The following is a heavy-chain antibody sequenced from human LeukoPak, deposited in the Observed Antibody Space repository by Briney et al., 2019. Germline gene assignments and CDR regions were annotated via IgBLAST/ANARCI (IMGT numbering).Heavy chain of an antibody. J-gene: IGHJ4*02. CDR2: ISYDGSNK. V-gene: IGHV3-30*18. CDR3: AKDGIVVSYFDY. D-gene: IGHD3-22*01. CDR1: GFTFSSYG. Sequence: GGSLRLSCAASGFTFSSYGIHWVRQAPGKGLEWVAIISYDGSNKYYADSVKGRFAISRDNSKNTLYLQMNSLRAEDTAMYYCAKDGIVVSYFDYWGQGTLVTVSS.